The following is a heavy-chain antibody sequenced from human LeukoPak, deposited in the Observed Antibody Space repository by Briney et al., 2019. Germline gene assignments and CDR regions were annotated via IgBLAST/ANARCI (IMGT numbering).Heavy chain of an antibody. J-gene: IGHJ4*02. CDR2: INRDGRVK. D-gene: IGHD5-12*01. V-gene: IGHV3-7*01. CDR3: ARLWGDATIFDF. CDR1: GMTLSSFW. Sequence: GGSLRLSCAASGMTLSSFWMSWVRQAPGKGLEWVANINRDGRVKYYVDSVKGRFTVSRDNAQNSLYLQTNSLGAEDTAVYYCARLWGDATIFDFWGQGTLVTVSS.